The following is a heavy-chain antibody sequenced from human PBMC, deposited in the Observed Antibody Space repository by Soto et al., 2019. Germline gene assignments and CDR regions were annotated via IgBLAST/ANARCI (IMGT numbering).Heavy chain of an antibody. Sequence: SVKVSCKASGGTFSSYAISWVRQAPGQGLEWMGGIIPIFGTANYAQKFQGRVTITADESTSTAYMELSSLRSEDTAVYYCAAHPPTGVRRYYDSSGYPVDYWGQGTLVTVSS. CDR2: IIPIFGTA. V-gene: IGHV1-69*13. D-gene: IGHD3-22*01. CDR1: GGTFSSYA. CDR3: AAHPPTGVRRYYDSSGYPVDY. J-gene: IGHJ4*02.